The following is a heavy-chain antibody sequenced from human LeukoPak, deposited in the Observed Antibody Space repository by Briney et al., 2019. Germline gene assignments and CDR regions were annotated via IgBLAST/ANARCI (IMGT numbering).Heavy chain of an antibody. CDR3: AREFTYYYTAARWFVP. CDR2: IYYSGST. J-gene: IGHJ5*02. CDR1: GGSISSYY. D-gene: IGHD3-10*01. V-gene: IGHV4-59*01. Sequence: SETLSLTCTVSGGSISSYYWSWIRQPPGKGLEWIGYIYYSGSTNYNPSLKSRVTISVDTSKNQFSLKLSSVTAADTAVYYCAREFTYYYTAARWFVPWGQGTLVTVSS.